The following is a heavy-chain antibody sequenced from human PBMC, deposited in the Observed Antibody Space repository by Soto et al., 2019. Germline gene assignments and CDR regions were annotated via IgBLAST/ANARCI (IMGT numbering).Heavy chain of an antibody. V-gene: IGHV3-48*02. CDR3: ARDVPCSSTSCYIPFGYYYYYGMDV. CDR1: GFTFSSYS. CDR2: ISSSSSTI. J-gene: IGHJ6*02. Sequence: LRLSCAASGFTFSSYSMNWVRQAPGKGLEGVSYISSSSSTIYYADSVRGRFTISRDNAKNSLYLQMSSLRDEDTAVYYCARDVPCSSTSCYIPFGYYYYYGMDVWGQGTTVTVSS. D-gene: IGHD2-2*02.